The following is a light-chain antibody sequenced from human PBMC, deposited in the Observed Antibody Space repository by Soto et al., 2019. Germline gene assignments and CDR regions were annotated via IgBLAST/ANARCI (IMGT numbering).Light chain of an antibody. CDR2: AAS. Sequence: DIQMTQSPSSLAASVGDRVTMTCQASQDISNYLNWYQQKPGKAPKLLIYAASTLQSGVPSRFSGSGSGTDFTLTISSLQPEDFATYYCQKLERYQSTFGGGTTVDIK. CDR3: QKLERYQST. V-gene: IGKV1-9*01. CDR1: QDISNY. J-gene: IGKJ4*01.